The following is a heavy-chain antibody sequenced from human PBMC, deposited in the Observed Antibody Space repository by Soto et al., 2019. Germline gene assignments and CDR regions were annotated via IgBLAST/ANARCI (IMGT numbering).Heavy chain of an antibody. CDR2: IIPMCRKP. CDR3: ARLWGIAPRDD. CDR1: GGTFKTYS. D-gene: IGHD6-13*01. Sequence: QVQLVQSGSEVKKPGSSVKVSCRASGGTFKTYSINWVRQAPGQGLEWMGGIIPMCRKPNYAQKFKGRVTITADESTSTVYMELSSLPSEDTAVFFCARLWGIAPRDDWGQGTLVTVSS. J-gene: IGHJ4*02. V-gene: IGHV1-69*12.